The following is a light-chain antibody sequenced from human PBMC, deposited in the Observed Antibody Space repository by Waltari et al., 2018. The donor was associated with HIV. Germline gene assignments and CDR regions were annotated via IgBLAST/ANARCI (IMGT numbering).Light chain of an antibody. CDR3: AAWDGSHVV. CDR2: RNN. CDR1: SSNIGSYY. Sequence: QSVLTQPPSASGTPGQRVTISCSGSSSNIGSYYVYWYQQLPGTAPNFLIYRNNQRPSWVPDRFSGSKSGALASLAIRGLRSEDGADYYWAAWDGSHVVFGGGTKLTVL. J-gene: IGLJ2*01. V-gene: IGLV1-47*01.